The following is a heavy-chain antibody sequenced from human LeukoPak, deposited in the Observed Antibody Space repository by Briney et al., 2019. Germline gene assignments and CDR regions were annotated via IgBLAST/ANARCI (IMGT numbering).Heavy chain of an antibody. CDR1: GGSISSGGYY. Sequence: PSQTLSLTCTVSGGSISSGGYYWSWIRQHPGKGLEWIGYIYYSGSTYYNPSLKSRVTISVDTSKNQFSLKLSSVTAADTAVYYCARRIVVPAATKSWYYYYYYMDVWGKGTTVTVSS. CDR3: ARRIVVPAATKSWYYYYYYMDV. D-gene: IGHD2-2*01. J-gene: IGHJ6*03. CDR2: IYYSGST. V-gene: IGHV4-31*03.